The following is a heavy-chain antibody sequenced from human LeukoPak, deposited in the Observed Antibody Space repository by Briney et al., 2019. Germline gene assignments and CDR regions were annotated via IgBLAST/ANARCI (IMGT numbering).Heavy chain of an antibody. CDR1: GFTFSSYG. CDR3: ARVNRGDAFDI. D-gene: IGHD3-16*02. J-gene: IGHJ3*02. CDR2: IWYDGRNK. V-gene: IGHV3-33*01. Sequence: GGSLRLSCAASGFTFSSYGMHWVRQAPGKGQEWVAVIWYDGRNKFYADSLKGRFTISRDNSKNTLYLQMNRLRAEDTAVYYCARVNRGDAFDIWGQRTLVTVSS.